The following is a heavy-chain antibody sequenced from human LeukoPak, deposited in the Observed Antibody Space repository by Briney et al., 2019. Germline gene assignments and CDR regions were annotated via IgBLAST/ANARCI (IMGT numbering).Heavy chain of an antibody. D-gene: IGHD6-13*01. Sequence: GGSLRLSCVASGFTFSSYVIHWVRQAPGKGLEWVAVVSSDGSIKYNADSVKGRFTIFRDTSKNTVYLQMNSLGAEDTAFYYCARGYSSSWLGYFDYWGQGTLVTVSS. J-gene: IGHJ4*02. CDR3: ARGYSSSWLGYFDY. CDR1: GFTFSSYV. CDR2: VSSDGSIK. V-gene: IGHV3-30*03.